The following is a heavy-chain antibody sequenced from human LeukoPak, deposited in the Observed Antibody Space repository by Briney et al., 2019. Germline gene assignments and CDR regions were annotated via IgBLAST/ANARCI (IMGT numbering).Heavy chain of an antibody. D-gene: IGHD3-10*01. V-gene: IGHV4-39*01. CDR1: GGSISSSNYY. CDR3: TRHFGSGRDDY. J-gene: IGHJ4*02. Sequence: SETLSLTCTVSGGSISSSNYYWGWIRQPPGKGLEWIGSIHYSGSTYYNPSLKSRVTVSVDTSKNQFTVNLSSVTAADTAVYYCTRHFGSGRDDYWGQGALVTVSS. CDR2: IHYSGST.